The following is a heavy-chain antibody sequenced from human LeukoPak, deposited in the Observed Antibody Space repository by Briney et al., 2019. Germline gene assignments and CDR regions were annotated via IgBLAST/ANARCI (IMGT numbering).Heavy chain of an antibody. J-gene: IGHJ6*02. CDR3: ARDNKELWFGELAPMRYYGMDV. CDR2: IYYSGST. D-gene: IGHD3-10*01. V-gene: IGHV4-39*07. Sequence: SETLSLTCTVSGGSISSYYWGWIRQPPGKGLEWIGSIYYSGSTYYNPSLKSRVTISVDTSKNQFSLKLSSVTAADTAVYYCARDNKELWFGELAPMRYYGMDVWGQGTTVTVSS. CDR1: GGSISSYY.